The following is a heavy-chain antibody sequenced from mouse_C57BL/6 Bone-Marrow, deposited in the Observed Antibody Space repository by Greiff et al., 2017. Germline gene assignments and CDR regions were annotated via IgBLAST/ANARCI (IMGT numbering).Heavy chain of an antibody. V-gene: IGHV5-15*04. Sequence: EVKLVESGGGLVQPGGSLKLSCAASGFTFSDYGMAWVRQAPRKGPEWVAFISNLAYSIYYADTVTGRFTISRENAKNTLYLAMSSLRSEDTAMYYCARHNGYFDYWGQGTTLTVSS. CDR1: GFTFSDYG. CDR2: ISNLAYSI. D-gene: IGHD1-1*02. J-gene: IGHJ2*01. CDR3: ARHNGYFDY.